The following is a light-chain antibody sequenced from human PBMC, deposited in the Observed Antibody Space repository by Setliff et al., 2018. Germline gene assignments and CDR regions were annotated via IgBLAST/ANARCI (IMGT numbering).Light chain of an antibody. J-gene: IGLJ1*01. V-gene: IGLV2-14*03. CDR3: CSYTNRATYV. Sequence: QSVLTQPASVSGSLGQSITISCIGTSSDIGGTNYVSWYQQFPGEAPQLIIYAASDRPPGVSHRLSGSKSGNTASLTISGLQAEDEADYYCCSYTNRATYVFGTGTKVTVL. CDR2: AAS. CDR1: SSDIGGTNY.